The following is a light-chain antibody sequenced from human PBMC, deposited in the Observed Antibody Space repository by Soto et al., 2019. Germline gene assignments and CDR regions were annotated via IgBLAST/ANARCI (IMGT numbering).Light chain of an antibody. CDR1: SDDVGGNNY. CDR3: SSHAGSNPVV. V-gene: IGLV2-8*01. Sequence: QSALTQPPSASGSPGQSVTISCTGTSDDVGGNNYVSWYQQYPGKAPKLMIYEVTTRPSGVPDRCSGYKSANTASLTVSGLQAEDEADYYCSSHAGSNPVVFGGGTKLTVL. J-gene: IGLJ2*01. CDR2: EVT.